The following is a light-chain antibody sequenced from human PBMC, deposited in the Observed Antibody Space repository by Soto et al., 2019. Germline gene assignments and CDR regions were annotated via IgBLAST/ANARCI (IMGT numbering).Light chain of an antibody. V-gene: IGKV2-30*01. CDR3: MQGTHWPYT. CDR1: QSPVYSDGNTY. J-gene: IGKJ2*01. Sequence: DVVMTQSPLFLPVTLGQSASISCRSSQSPVYSDGNTYLTWFQQRPGQSPRRLIYKVSNRDSGVPDRFSGSGSGTDFTLKISRVEAEDVGVYYCMQGTHWPYTLGPGTKLEIK. CDR2: KVS.